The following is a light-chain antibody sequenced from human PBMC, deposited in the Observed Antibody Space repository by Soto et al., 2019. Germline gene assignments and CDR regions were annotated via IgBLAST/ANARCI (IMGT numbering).Light chain of an antibody. J-gene: IGKJ5*01. CDR1: QSVSSN. V-gene: IGKV3-20*01. CDR2: GAS. Sequence: IVLTQSPVTLSVSPGERVTLSCRASQSVSSNLALYQQKPGQAPSLLIYGASSRATGIPDRFSGSGSGTDFTLTISRLEPEDFAVYYCQQYGSSPITCGQGKRREIK. CDR3: QQYGSSPIT.